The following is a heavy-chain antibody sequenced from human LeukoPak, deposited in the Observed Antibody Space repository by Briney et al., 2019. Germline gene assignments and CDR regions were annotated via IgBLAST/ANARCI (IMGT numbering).Heavy chain of an antibody. V-gene: IGHV4-59*01. CDR1: GGSLSSYY. CDR3: ARIIGGNYIYYFDY. Sequence: PSETLSLTCTVSGGSLSSYYWSWIRQPPGKGLEWIGYIYYSGSTNYNPSLKSRVTISVDTSKNQFSLKLSSVTAADTAVYYCARIIGGNYIYYFDYWGQGTLVTVSS. D-gene: IGHD4-23*01. CDR2: IYYSGST. J-gene: IGHJ4*02.